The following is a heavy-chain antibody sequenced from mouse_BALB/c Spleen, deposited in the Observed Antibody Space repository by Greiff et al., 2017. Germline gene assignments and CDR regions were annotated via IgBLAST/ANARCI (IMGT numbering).Heavy chain of an antibody. CDR2: INPDSSTI. Sequence: EVMLVESGGGLVQPGGSLKLSCAASGFDFSRYWMSWVRQAPGKGLEWIGEINPDSSTINYTPSLKDKFIISRDNAKNTLYLQMSKVRSEDTALYYCAREGGWLRDYAMDYWGQGTSVTVSS. CDR3: AREGGWLRDYAMDY. CDR1: GFDFSRYW. V-gene: IGHV4-1*02. J-gene: IGHJ4*01. D-gene: IGHD2-3*01.